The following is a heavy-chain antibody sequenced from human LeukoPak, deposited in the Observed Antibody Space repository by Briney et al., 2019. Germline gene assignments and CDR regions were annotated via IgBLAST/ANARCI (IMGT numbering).Heavy chain of an antibody. CDR1: GFTFSSYE. Sequence: GGSLRLSCAASGFTFSSYEMNWVRQAPGKGLEWVSYISGSGSAIYYADSVKGRFTISRDNAKNSLYLQMNSLRAEDTAVYYCARDRVATYYYYYYMDVWGKGTTVTVSS. CDR2: ISGSGSAI. J-gene: IGHJ6*03. CDR3: ARDRVATYYYYYYMDV. D-gene: IGHD5-12*01. V-gene: IGHV3-48*03.